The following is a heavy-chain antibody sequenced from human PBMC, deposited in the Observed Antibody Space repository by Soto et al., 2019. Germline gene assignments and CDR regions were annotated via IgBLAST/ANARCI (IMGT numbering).Heavy chain of an antibody. CDR3: AIDRGHMGSVHTMRGY. CDR2: ICGSTI. D-gene: IGHD3-10*01. J-gene: IGHJ4*02. V-gene: IGHV3-48*01. Sequence: EVQLVESGGGLVQPGGSLTLSCAASGFAFSDYGMMWVRQAPGKGLECISFICGSTIYYADSVKGRFTISRDNAKNYLFRQLINLGAEDTAVYDCAIDRGHMGSVHTMRGYWGQGILVSDSS. CDR1: GFAFSDYG.